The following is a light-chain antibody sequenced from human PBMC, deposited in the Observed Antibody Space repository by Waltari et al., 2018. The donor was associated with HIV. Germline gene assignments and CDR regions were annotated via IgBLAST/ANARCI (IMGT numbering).Light chain of an antibody. CDR1: PNVGAF. Sequence: DIRLTQSPSTLSASAGDSVAITCRAGPNVGAFLAWYQQKPGKPPKLLIYQASILEGGVPSRFSGSVSGSDFTLTINGLQSDDFATYYCHQYASFSGTFGQGTKVEL. V-gene: IGKV1-5*03. J-gene: IGKJ1*01. CDR3: HQYASFSGT. CDR2: QAS.